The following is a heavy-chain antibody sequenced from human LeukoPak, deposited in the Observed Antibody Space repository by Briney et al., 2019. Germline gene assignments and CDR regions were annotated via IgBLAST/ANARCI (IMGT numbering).Heavy chain of an antibody. J-gene: IGHJ4*02. Sequence: GGSLRLSCAASGFTFGSYTMSWVRQAPGKGLEWVATIGESGGSTYYADSVKGRFTTSRDNSKNTPYLQMNSLRAEDTALYFCARGAFYDYWGQGTLVTVSS. CDR1: GFTFGSYT. D-gene: IGHD2/OR15-2a*01. CDR3: ARGAFYDY. CDR2: IGESGGST. V-gene: IGHV3-23*01.